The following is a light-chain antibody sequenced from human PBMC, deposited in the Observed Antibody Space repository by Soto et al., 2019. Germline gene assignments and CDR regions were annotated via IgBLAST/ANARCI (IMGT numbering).Light chain of an antibody. CDR3: QHFVNSLTWT. CDR2: DAS. J-gene: IGKJ1*01. Sequence: EIVLTQSPATLSLSPGERATLSCRASQSVNNYLAWFQQIPGQAPRLLIYDASTRATGIPARFSGSGSGTDFTLTISSLEPEDFAVYYCQHFVNSLTWTFGQGTKVDIK. CDR1: QSVNNY. V-gene: IGKV3-11*01.